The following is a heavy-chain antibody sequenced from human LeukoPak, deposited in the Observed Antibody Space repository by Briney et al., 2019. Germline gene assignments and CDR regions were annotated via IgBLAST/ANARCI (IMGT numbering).Heavy chain of an antibody. CDR2: IIPIFGTA. V-gene: IGHV1-69*01. CDR1: GGTFSSYA. D-gene: IGHD6-13*01. J-gene: IGHJ5*02. Sequence: SVKVSCKASGGTFSSYAISWVRQAPGQGLEWMGGIIPIFGTANYAQKFQGRVTITADESTSTAYMELSSLRSEDTAVYYCAREGRIAAAGTYFWFDPWGQGALVTVSS. CDR3: AREGRIAAAGTYFWFDP.